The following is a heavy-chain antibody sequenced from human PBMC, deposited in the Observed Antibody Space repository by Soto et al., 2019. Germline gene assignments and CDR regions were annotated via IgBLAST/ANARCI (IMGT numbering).Heavy chain of an antibody. Sequence: QVQLQESGPGLVKPSQTLSLTCTVSGGSISSGGHYWSWIRQHPGKGLEWIGYMYYAGSGYYNPSLQSGVNISIGTYKNQLSLEVSSVTAADTAVYYCARKVAATTHFDSWGQGTLVIVSS. CDR3: ARKVAATTHFDS. D-gene: IGHD5-12*01. J-gene: IGHJ4*02. CDR2: MYYAGSG. V-gene: IGHV4-31*03. CDR1: GGSISSGGHY.